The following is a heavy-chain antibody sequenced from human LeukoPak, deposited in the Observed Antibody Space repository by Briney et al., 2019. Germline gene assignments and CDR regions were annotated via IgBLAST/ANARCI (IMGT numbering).Heavy chain of an antibody. Sequence: GRSLRLSCAASGFTFSSYGMHWVRQAPGKGLEWVAVIPYDGSNKYYADSVKGRFTISRDNSKNTLYLQMNSLRAEDTAVYYCAKVVRGGDFWSGYYYGMDVWGQGTTVTVSS. CDR2: IPYDGSNK. CDR1: GFTFSSYG. V-gene: IGHV3-30*18. J-gene: IGHJ6*02. D-gene: IGHD3-3*01. CDR3: AKVVRGGDFWSGYYYGMDV.